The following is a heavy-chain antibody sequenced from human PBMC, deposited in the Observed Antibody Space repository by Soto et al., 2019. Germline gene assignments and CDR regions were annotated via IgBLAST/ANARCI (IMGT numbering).Heavy chain of an antibody. J-gene: IGHJ6*02. V-gene: IGHV5-10-1*01. CDR2: IDPSDSYT. D-gene: IGHD6-19*01. CDR1: GYSVTSYW. CDR3: ALHEIIIAVDGTYGMDV. Sequence: PGESLKISCKVSGYSVTSYWISWVRQMPGKGMEWMGRIDPSDSYTKYSPSFQGHVTISADKSISTAYLQWSSLKASDTAMYYCALHEIIIAVDGTYGMDVWGQGTTVNVSS.